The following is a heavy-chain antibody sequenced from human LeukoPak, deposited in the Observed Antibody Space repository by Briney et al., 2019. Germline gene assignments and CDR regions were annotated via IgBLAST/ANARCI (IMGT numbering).Heavy chain of an antibody. J-gene: IGHJ6*03. D-gene: IGHD1-26*01. V-gene: IGHV5-51*01. CDR3: SRLGRRGAYSKSWPEKLFMDV. CDR1: GNRFPSYW. CDR2: FYLGESDT. Sequence: GESLKISFRASGNRFPSYWIGWVRQMPGKGLGGRGIFYLGESDTIFSTSFQGQVTIPADQSIAPAYSEWGSLKASDPAMYFFSRLGRRGAYSKSWPEKLFMDVWGKGTPVTVSS.